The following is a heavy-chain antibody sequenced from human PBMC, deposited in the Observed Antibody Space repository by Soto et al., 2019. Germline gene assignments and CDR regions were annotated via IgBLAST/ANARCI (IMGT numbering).Heavy chain of an antibody. Sequence: GASVKVSCKASGYTFTGYYMHWVRQAPGQGLEWMGWINPNSGGTNYAQKFQGWVTMTRDTSISTAYMELSRLRSYDTAVYYCASQRLGYYYMDVWGKGTTVTVSS. J-gene: IGHJ6*03. CDR1: GYTFTGYY. V-gene: IGHV1-2*04. CDR2: INPNSGGT. CDR3: ASQRLGYYYMDV.